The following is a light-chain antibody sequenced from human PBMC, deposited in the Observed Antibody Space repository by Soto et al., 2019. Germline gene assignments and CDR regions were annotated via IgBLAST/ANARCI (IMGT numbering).Light chain of an antibody. V-gene: IGKV3-15*01. CDR2: GAS. Sequence: DIVMTQSPATLSVSPGERATLSCMASESVSNNLAWYQQKAGQAPRLLIYGASTRATGIPDRFSGSGSGTEFTLTISSLQSEAFAVYYCQQYSIWRTFGQGTKV. CDR3: QQYSIWRT. CDR1: ESVSNN. J-gene: IGKJ1*01.